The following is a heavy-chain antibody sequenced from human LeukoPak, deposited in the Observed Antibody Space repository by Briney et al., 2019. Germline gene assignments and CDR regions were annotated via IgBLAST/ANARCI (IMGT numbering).Heavy chain of an antibody. CDR1: GLTFDDYG. D-gene: IGHD6-13*01. CDR3: ARDVSSNWYSFNI. J-gene: IGHJ4*02. CDR2: INWDGGNR. V-gene: IGHV3-20*04. Sequence: GGSLRLSCEAFGLTFDDYGMSWVRQVPGKGLEWVCGINWDGGNRHCADSVKGRFTISKDSAKKSLFLQMSSLRAEDTALYYCARDVSSNWYSFNIWGQGTQVTVTS.